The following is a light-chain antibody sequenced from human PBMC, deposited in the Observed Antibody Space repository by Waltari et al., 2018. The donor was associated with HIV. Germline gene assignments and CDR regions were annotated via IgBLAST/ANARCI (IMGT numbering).Light chain of an antibody. V-gene: IGLV1-36*01. J-gene: IGLJ1*01. CDR3: AAWDDSLNGYV. Sequence: QSVLTQPPSVSEAPRQMVTISCSGSRSTIGSHAVNWYQQVPGKAPKLLIYYDDLLSSGISDRFSGSKSGTSASLAIRGLQSEDEADYYCAAWDDSLNGYVFGSGATVTVL. CDR1: RSTIGSHA. CDR2: YDD.